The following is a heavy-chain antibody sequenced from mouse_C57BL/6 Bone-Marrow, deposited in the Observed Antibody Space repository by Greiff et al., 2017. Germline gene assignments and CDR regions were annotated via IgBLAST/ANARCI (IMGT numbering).Heavy chain of an antibody. J-gene: IGHJ2*01. CDR2: INPSSGYT. Sequence: VQLVESGAELARPGASVKMSCKASGYTFTSYTMHWVKQRPGQGLEWIGYINPSSGYTKYNQKFKDKATLTADKSSSTAYMQLSSLTSEDSAVYYCAPITTVVAHFDYWGQGTTLTVSS. D-gene: IGHD1-1*01. CDR3: APITTVVAHFDY. V-gene: IGHV1-4*01. CDR1: GYTFTSYT.